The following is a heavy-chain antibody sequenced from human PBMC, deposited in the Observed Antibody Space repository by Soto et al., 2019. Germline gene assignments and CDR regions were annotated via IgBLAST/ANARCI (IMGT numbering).Heavy chain of an antibody. CDR1: GGSFSGYY. J-gene: IGHJ5*02. CDR2: INHSGST. D-gene: IGHD3-9*01. Sequence: PSETLSLTCAVYGGSFSGYYWSWIRQPPGKGLEWIGEINHSGSTNYNPSLKSRVTISVDTSKNQFSLKLSSVTAADTAVYYCASFPYYDILTGYFDPWGQGTLVTVSS. V-gene: IGHV4-34*01. CDR3: ASFPYYDILTGYFDP.